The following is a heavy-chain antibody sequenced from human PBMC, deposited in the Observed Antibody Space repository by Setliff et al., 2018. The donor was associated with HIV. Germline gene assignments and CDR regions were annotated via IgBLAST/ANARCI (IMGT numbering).Heavy chain of an antibody. J-gene: IGHJ6*03. CDR1: GGSFSNSYYF. D-gene: IGHD1-7*01. CDR3: ARHRQGLTGSTPGYYMDV. Sequence: SETLSLTCNVSGGSFSNSYYFWGWIRQPPGKGLEWIGSISYSGSTYYNPSLKSRVTMSADTSKNQFSLKLSSVTAADTAVYYCARHRQGLTGSTPGYYMDVWGKGTAVTVSS. V-gene: IGHV4-39*01. CDR2: ISYSGST.